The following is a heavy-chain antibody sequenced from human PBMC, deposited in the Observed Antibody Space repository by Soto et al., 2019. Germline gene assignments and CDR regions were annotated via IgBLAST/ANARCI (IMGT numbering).Heavy chain of an antibody. CDR2: IIPIFGTA. CDR1: GGTFSSYA. CDR3: ARADGPGIAAAART. D-gene: IGHD6-13*01. Sequence: QVQLVQSGAEVKKPGSSVKVSCKASGGTFSSYAISWVRQAPGQGLEWMGGIIPIFGTANYAQKFQGRVTITADESTSRAYMERSSLRSEDTAVYYCARADGPGIAAAARTWGQGTLVTVSS. V-gene: IGHV1-69*12. J-gene: IGHJ5*02.